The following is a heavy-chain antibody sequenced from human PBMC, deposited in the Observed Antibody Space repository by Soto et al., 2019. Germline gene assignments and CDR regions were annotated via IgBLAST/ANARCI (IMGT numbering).Heavy chain of an antibody. CDR2: VYYTGST. J-gene: IGHJ4*02. V-gene: IGHV4-59*11. CDR1: GGSISPHY. D-gene: IGHD3-22*01. Sequence: QVQLQESGPGLVKPSETLSLTCAVSGGSISPHYWSWIRQSPGKGLEWIGYVYYTGSTYYNPSLKSRVSISVDTYKNQFALKLSSVTAADTDVYYCARAMDSFSSGYYCGAYFAYWGQGALVTVSS. CDR3: ARAMDSFSSGYYCGAYFAY.